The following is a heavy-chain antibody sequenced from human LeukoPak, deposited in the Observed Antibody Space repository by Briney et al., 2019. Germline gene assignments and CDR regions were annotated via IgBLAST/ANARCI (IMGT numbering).Heavy chain of an antibody. CDR1: GITLSNYG. CDR2: ISGSGGST. D-gene: IGHD3-22*01. V-gene: IGHV3-23*01. CDR3: AKRGVVIRVILVGFHKEAYYFDS. Sequence: PGGSLTLSCAVSGITLSNYGMSWVRQAPGKGLEWVAGISGSGGSTNYADSVKGRFTISRDNPKSTLFLQMNSLRAEDTAVYFCAKRGVVIRVILVGFHKEAYYFDSWGQGALVTVSS. J-gene: IGHJ4*02.